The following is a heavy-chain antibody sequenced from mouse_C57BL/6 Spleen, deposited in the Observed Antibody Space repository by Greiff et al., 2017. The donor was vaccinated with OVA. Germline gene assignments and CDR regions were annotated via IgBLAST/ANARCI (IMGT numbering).Heavy chain of an antibody. CDR1: GYTFTSYW. J-gene: IGHJ4*01. Sequence: QVQLQQPGAELVKPGASVKLSCKASGYTFTSYWMHWVKQRPGQGLEWIGMIHPNSGSTNYNEKFKSKATLTVDKSSSTAYMQLSSLTSEDSAVYYCARADYDEMMDYWGQGTSVTVSS. CDR2: IHPNSGST. CDR3: ARADYDEMMDY. V-gene: IGHV1-64*01. D-gene: IGHD2-4*01.